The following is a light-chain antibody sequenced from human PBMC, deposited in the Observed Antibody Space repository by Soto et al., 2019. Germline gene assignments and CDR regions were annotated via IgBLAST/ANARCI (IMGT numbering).Light chain of an antibody. CDR3: QQCYMGWT. CDR2: VAS. Sequence: EILMTQSPATLSASAGERATLSCRASQSVRSNLAWYQQKPGQAPRLLIYVASTRATGIPARFSGTGSGTEFTFSITSLQPEDFGTYYCQQCYMGWTFGQGTKVHI. CDR1: QSVRSN. J-gene: IGKJ1*01. V-gene: IGKV3-15*01.